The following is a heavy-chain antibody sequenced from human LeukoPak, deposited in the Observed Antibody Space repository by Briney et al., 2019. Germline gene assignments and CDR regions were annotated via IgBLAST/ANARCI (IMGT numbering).Heavy chain of an antibody. CDR2: INHSGST. J-gene: IGHJ5*02. V-gene: IGHV4-34*01. Sequence: PSETLSLTCAVYGGSFSGYYWSWIRQPPGKGLEWIGEINHSGSTNYNPSLKSRVTISVDTSTNQFSLKLSSVTAADTAVYYCARVTMIVVANWFDPWGQGTLVTVSS. D-gene: IGHD3-22*01. CDR1: GGSFSGYY. CDR3: ARVTMIVVANWFDP.